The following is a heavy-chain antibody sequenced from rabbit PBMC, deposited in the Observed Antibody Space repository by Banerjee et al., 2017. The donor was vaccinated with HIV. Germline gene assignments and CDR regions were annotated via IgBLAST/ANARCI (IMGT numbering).Heavy chain of an antibody. V-gene: IGHV1S45*01. CDR3: VSGYSSGWPYFSL. CDR1: GFSFSSSYY. Sequence: QERLVESGGGLVQPEGSLTLTCTTSGFSFSSSYYMCWVRQAPGKGLEWIGYIDPVFGSTYYASWVNGRFTISSHNAQNTLYLQLNSLTAADTATYFCVSGYSSGWPYFSLWGPGTLVTVS. J-gene: IGHJ4*01. D-gene: IGHD4-1*01. CDR2: IDPVFGST.